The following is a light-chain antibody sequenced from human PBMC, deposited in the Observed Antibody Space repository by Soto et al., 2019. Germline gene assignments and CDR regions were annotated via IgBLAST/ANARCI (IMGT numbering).Light chain of an antibody. J-gene: IGLJ1*01. Sequence: QSVLPQTPSASGPPGQSVTISCTGSSDDIGGYDYVSWYQHHPGRTPKLIIYEVNKRPSGVPDRFSGSKSGNTASLTVSGLQDEDGAEYYCSSYEVKKNAVVFGSGKKVTVL. CDR2: EVN. CDR3: SSYEVKKNAVV. V-gene: IGLV2-8*01. CDR1: SDDIGGYDY.